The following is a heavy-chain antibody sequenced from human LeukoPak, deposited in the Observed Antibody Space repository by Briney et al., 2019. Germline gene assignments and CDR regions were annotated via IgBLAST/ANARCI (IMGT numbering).Heavy chain of an antibody. D-gene: IGHD4-23*01. V-gene: IGHV3-66*04. Sequence: TGESLRLSCAASGFTVSSNYMTWVPQAPGKGREWVSVLYSGGNTYYADSVKGRFTISRDNSRTTLSLQMYTLRAEDTAVYYCARLVTGTTVINSGWFDPWGQGTLVTVS. J-gene: IGHJ5*02. CDR1: GFTVSSNY. CDR3: ARLVTGTTVINSGWFDP. CDR2: LYSGGNT.